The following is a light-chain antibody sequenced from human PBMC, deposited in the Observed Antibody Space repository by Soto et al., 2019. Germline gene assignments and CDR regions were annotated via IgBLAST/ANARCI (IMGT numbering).Light chain of an antibody. CDR2: ENN. V-gene: IGLV1-51*02. J-gene: IGLJ3*02. Sequence: QSVVTQPPSVSAAPGQKVTISCSGSSSNIGNQDVSWYQQLPGTAPKLLISENNRRPSGIPDRFSASKSGTSATLAITGLQPGGEAHYYFRSWDGSLSAEVFRRGTKLTLL. CDR3: RSWDGSLSAEV. CDR1: SSNIGNQD.